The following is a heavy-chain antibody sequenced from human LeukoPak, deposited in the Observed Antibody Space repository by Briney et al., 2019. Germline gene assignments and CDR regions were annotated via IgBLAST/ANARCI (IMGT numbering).Heavy chain of an antibody. J-gene: IGHJ3*02. D-gene: IGHD3-10*01. CDR1: GDSVSGYY. V-gene: IGHV4-59*02. CDR2: IYYSGST. CDR3: ATYFYYGSGSYSNDAFDI. Sequence: SETLSLTCTVSGDSVSGYYWSWIRQPPGEGLEWVGCIYYSGSTNYNPSLKSRVAISVDTSKNQFSLKLSSVTAADTAVYYCATYFYYGSGSYSNDAFDIWGQGTMVTVSS.